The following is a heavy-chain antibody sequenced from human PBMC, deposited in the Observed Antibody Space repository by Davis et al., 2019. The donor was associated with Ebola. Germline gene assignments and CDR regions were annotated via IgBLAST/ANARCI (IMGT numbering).Heavy chain of an antibody. CDR2: INAGNGNT. Sequence: ASVKVSCKASGYTFTSYAMHWVRQALGQRLEWMGWINAGNGNTKYSQKFQGRVTITSDTSASTAYMELSSLRSEDKAVYYCARDQGCGSYKCHNYYYGMDVWGQGTTVTVSS. CDR3: ARDQGCGSYKCHNYYYGMDV. D-gene: IGHD1-26*01. V-gene: IGHV1-3*01. CDR1: GYTFTSYA. J-gene: IGHJ6*02.